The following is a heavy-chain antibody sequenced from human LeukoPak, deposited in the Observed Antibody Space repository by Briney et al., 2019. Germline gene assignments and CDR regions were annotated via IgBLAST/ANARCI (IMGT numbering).Heavy chain of an antibody. V-gene: IGHV3-30*04. Sequence: GGALTLTCAASGFTFSSHAFHWVRQAPARGLEWVAVISYDGRSKYNADSVKGRFTISKDNSKNTLYLQMNSLVYDDAAVYYCARGTYGSGSPFWGQGTLVTVSS. CDR3: ARGTYGSGSPF. CDR1: GFTFSSHA. D-gene: IGHD3-10*01. CDR2: ISYDGRSK. J-gene: IGHJ4*02.